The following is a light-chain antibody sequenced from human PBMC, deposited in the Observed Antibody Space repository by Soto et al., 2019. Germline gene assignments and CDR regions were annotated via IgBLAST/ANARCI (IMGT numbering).Light chain of an antibody. CDR1: PSNIGNNF. V-gene: IGLV1-51*01. CDR2: DNY. Sequence: QPVLTQPPSVSATPGQKVTISCSGGPSNIGNNFVSWYQRLPGTAPRVIIYDNYERPSGIPDRFSGSKSGTSATLDITGLQTGDEADYYCATSDNLLSAWLFGGGTKLTVL. CDR3: ATSDNLLSAWL. J-gene: IGLJ2*01.